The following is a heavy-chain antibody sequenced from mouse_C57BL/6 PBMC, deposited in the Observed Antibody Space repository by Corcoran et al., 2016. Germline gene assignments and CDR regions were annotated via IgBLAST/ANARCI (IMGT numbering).Heavy chain of an antibody. J-gene: IGHJ2*01. CDR3: ARQDYYGSMLDY. V-gene: IGHV1-80*01. D-gene: IGHD1-1*01. CDR2: IYPGDGDT. Sequence: QVQLQQSGAALVKPGASVKISCKAPGYAFSSYWMNWVKQRPGKGLEWLGQIYPGDGDTNYNGKFKGKATLTADKSSSTAYMQLSSLTSEDSAVYFCARQDYYGSMLDYWGQGTTLTVSS. CDR1: GYAFSSYW.